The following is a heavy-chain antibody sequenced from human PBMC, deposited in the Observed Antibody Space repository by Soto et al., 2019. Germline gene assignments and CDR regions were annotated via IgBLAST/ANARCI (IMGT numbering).Heavy chain of an antibody. V-gene: IGHV4-39*01. Sequence: QLQLQESGPGLVKPSETLSLTCTVSGGSISSSSYYWGWIRQPPGKGLEWIGSIYYSGSTYYNPSLKSRVTISVDTSKNQFSLKLSSVTAADTAVYYCARHVWGTTVTTYFDYWGQGTLVTVSS. CDR2: IYYSGST. CDR3: ARHVWGTTVTTYFDY. D-gene: IGHD4-4*01. CDR1: GGSISSSSYY. J-gene: IGHJ4*02.